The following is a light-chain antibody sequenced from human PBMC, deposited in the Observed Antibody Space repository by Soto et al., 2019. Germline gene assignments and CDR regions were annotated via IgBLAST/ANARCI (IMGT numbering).Light chain of an antibody. CDR3: QQYFATPLT. Sequence: DIVMTQSSDSLAVSLGERATINCKSSQSVLYSSNNKNHLAWYQQKAGQPPKLLIYWASTRESGVPDRFSGSGSGTDFTLTISSLQAEDVAVYYCQQYFATPLTFGGGTKVEIK. V-gene: IGKV4-1*01. CDR2: WAS. J-gene: IGKJ4*01. CDR1: QSVLYSSNNKNH.